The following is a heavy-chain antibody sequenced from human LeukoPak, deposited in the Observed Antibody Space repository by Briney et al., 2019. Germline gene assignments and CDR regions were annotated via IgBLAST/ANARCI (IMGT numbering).Heavy chain of an antibody. CDR1: GFTVSSNY. CDR3: VGGDSREY. J-gene: IGHJ4*02. D-gene: IGHD3-22*01. V-gene: IGHV3-53*01. CDR2: IYSGGST. Sequence: PGGSLRLSCAASGFTVSSNYMSWVRQAPGKGLEWVSVIYSGGSTFYADSVRGRFTISRDNAENSLYVQMTSLRAEDTAVYYCVGGDSREYWGQGTLVTVSS.